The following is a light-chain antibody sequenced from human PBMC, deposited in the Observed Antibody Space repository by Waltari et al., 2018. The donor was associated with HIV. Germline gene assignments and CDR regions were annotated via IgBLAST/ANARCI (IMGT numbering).Light chain of an antibody. CDR1: RSNIGAGYF. Sequence: SALTQPPSVSGAPGPRVTISCTGNRSNIGAGYFVHWYQHLPGTTPTLLVYSNIKRPPGVPDRFSGSNSGTSASLGITGLKAEEEAEYYSQSYDSSLRASVFGGGTKLTVL. CDR2: SNI. CDR3: QSYDSSLRASV. J-gene: IGLJ2*01. V-gene: IGLV1-40*01.